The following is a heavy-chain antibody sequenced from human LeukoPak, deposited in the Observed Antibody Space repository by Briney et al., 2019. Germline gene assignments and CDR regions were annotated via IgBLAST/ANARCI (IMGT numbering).Heavy chain of an antibody. J-gene: IGHJ4*02. V-gene: IGHV3-23*01. Sequence: GGSLRLSCVASGFTFSSYAMSWVRQAPGKGLEWVSAISASGGSTYYADSVKGRFTISRDNSKNTLYLQVNSLRAEDTAVYYCAKDPWELLTVFDYWGQGTLVTVSS. CDR3: AKDPWELLTVFDY. D-gene: IGHD1-26*01. CDR2: ISASGGST. CDR1: GFTFSSYA.